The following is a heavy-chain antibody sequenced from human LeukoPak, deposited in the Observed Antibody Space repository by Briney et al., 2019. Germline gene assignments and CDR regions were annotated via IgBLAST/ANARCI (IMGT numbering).Heavy chain of an antibody. D-gene: IGHD1-1*01. CDR1: GFTFSSYG. CDR2: ISYDGSNK. Sequence: GGSLRLSCAASGFTFSSYGMHWVRQAPGKGLEWVAVISYDGSNKYYADSVKGRFTISRDNSKNTLYLQMNSLRAEDTAVYYCARGAERRPFDYWGQGTLVTVSS. CDR3: ARGAERRPFDY. V-gene: IGHV3-30*03. J-gene: IGHJ4*02.